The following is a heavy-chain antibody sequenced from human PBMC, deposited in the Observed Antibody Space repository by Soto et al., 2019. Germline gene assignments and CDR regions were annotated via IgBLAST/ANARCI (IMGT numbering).Heavy chain of an antibody. CDR1: GYSFTSYW. V-gene: IGHV5-51*01. Sequence: GESLKISCKGSGYSFTSYWIGWVRQMPGKGLEWMGIIYPGDSDTRYSPSFQGQVTISADKSISTAYLQWSSLKASDTAMYYCARVRHRPSKKNNYYGSGSYYKSYYYYGMDVWGQGTTVTVSS. CDR3: ARVRHRPSKKNNYYGSGSYYKSYYYYGMDV. J-gene: IGHJ6*02. D-gene: IGHD3-10*01. CDR2: IYPGDSDT.